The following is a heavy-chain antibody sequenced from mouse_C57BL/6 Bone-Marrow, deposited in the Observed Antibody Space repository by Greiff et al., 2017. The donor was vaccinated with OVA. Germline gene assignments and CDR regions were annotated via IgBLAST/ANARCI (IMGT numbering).Heavy chain of an antibody. V-gene: IGHV14-3*01. Sequence: EVHLVESVAELVRPGASVKLSCTASGFNIKNTYMHWVKQRPEQGLEWIGRIDPANDNTKYAPKFPGKATMTADTASNTAYLQLSSLSSEDTAVYCCARGNFGSSFYAMDYWGQGTSVTVSS. D-gene: IGHD1-1*01. CDR2: IDPANDNT. CDR1: GFNIKNTY. CDR3: ARGNFGSSFYAMDY. J-gene: IGHJ4*01.